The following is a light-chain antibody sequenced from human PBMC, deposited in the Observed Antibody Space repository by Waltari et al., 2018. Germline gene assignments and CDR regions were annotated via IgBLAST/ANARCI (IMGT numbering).Light chain of an antibody. CDR1: QSISTH. J-gene: IGKJ3*01. Sequence: DIQMTQSPSSLSASVGDRVSITCRASQSISTHLNWYQQKPGKAPKLLIYAASNLQSGVPSRFSGRGSETDFTLTISSLQPEDFAVYYCQHSYNTPRTFGPWTKVDIK. CDR2: AAS. V-gene: IGKV1-39*01. CDR3: QHSYNTPRT.